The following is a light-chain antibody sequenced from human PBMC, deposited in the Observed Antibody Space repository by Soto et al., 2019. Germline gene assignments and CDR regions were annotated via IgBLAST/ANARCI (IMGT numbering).Light chain of an antibody. V-gene: IGKV3-11*01. CDR1: QSVSSY. CDR3: QHRRYT. J-gene: IGKJ2*01. Sequence: EIVLTQSPATLSLSPGERATLSCGARQSVSSYLAWYQQKPGQAPRLLIYDASNRATGIPARFSGSGSWTDFTLTISSLEPEDFAVYYCQHRRYTFGQGTKLEIK. CDR2: DAS.